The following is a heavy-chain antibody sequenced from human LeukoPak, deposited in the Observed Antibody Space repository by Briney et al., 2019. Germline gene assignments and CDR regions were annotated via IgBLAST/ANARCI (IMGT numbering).Heavy chain of an antibody. CDR3: ARGKAHYDSTGHYTPVDY. V-gene: IGHV3-21*01. Sequence: GGSLRLSCAASEFTFSSHAMNWVRQAPGKGLEWVSSISSASGFIYYADSVQGQFTISRDNAKDALFLQMNSLRVEDTAVYYCARGKAHYDSTGHYTPVDYWGQGTLVTVSS. D-gene: IGHD3-22*01. CDR2: ISSASGFI. CDR1: EFTFSSHA. J-gene: IGHJ4*02.